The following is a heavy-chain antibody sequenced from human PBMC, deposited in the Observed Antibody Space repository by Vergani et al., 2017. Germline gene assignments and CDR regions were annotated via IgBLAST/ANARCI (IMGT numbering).Heavy chain of an antibody. CDR1: GGSFSGYY. Sequence: QVQLQQWGAGLLKPSETLSLTCAVYGGSFSGYYWSWIRQPPGKGLEWIGEINHSGSTNYNPSLKGRVTISVATSKNQFSLKLSSVTAADTAVYYCARGHRATMVRGVIIQRSRDWFDPWGQGTLVTVSS. V-gene: IGHV4-34*01. D-gene: IGHD3-10*01. CDR2: INHSGST. CDR3: ARGHRATMVRGVIIQRSRDWFDP. J-gene: IGHJ5*02.